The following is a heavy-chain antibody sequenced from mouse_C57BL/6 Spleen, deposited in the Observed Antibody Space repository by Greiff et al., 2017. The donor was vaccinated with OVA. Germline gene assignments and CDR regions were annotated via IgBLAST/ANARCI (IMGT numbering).Heavy chain of an antibody. CDR3: TRDPYDYDGYAMDY. J-gene: IGHJ4*01. D-gene: IGHD2-4*01. V-gene: IGHV5-9-1*02. CDR2: ISSGGDYI. Sequence: EVHLVESGAGLVKPGGSLKLSCAASGFTFSSYAMSWVRQTPEKRLEWVADISSGGDYIYYADTVKGRFTISRDNARNTLYLQMSSLKSEDTAMYYCTRDPYDYDGYAMDYWGQGTSVTVSS. CDR1: GFTFSSYA.